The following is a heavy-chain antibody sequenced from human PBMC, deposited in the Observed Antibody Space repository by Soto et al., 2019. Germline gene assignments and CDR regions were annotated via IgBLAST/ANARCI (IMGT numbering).Heavy chain of an antibody. D-gene: IGHD6-13*01. CDR1: GGSISSGGYS. CDR2: IYHSGST. CDR3: ARYAAAGTGWLAL. V-gene: IGHV4-30-2*01. J-gene: IGHJ4*01. Sequence: SETLSLTCAVSGGSISSGGYSWIWIRQPPGRGLEWIGYIYHSGSTYYNPSLKSRVTISVDRSKNQFSLKLSSVTAADTAVYHWARYAAAGTGWLALWGKGKLVTV.